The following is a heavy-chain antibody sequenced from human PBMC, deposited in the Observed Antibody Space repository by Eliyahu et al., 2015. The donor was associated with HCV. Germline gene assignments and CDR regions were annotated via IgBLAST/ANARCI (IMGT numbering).Heavy chain of an antibody. D-gene: IGHD2-2*01. J-gene: IGHJ6*03. Sequence: EVKKPGSSVKVSCKASGGTFSSYAISWVRQAPGQGLEWMGGIIPIFGTANYAQKFQGRVTITADESTSTAYMELSSLRSEDTAVYYCARDTYVPAAGLVYYYYYYMDVWGKGTTVTVSS. V-gene: IGHV1-69*01. CDR2: IIPIFGTA. CDR1: GGTFSSYA. CDR3: ARDTYVPAAGLVYYYYYYMDV.